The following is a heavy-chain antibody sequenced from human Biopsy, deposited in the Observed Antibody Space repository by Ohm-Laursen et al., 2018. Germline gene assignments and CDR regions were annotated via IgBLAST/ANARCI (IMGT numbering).Heavy chain of an antibody. CDR3: VREPKTGTAEAWYFDL. J-gene: IGHJ2*01. CDR1: GGSIVSYY. CDR2: ISYNERT. Sequence: TLSLTCSVSGGSIVSYYRTWIRQPPGKGLEWIGYISYNERTHYNPSLTSRLAISFDTSNNRISLQLRSVSVADTAVYYCVREPKTGTAEAWYFDLWGRGSPVTVPS. D-gene: IGHD3-9*01. V-gene: IGHV4-59*12.